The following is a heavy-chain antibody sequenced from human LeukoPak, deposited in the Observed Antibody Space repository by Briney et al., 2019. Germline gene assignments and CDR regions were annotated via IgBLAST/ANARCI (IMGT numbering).Heavy chain of an antibody. CDR2: IYYSGST. D-gene: IGHD3-3*01. V-gene: IGHV4-39*01. Sequence: KASETLSLTCTVFGGSISSSSYYWGWIRQPPGKGPEWIGSIYYSGSTYYNPSLKSRVTISLDTSKNQFFLKLSSVTAADTAVYYCARLIWSGNYMFDYFDYWGQGTLVTVSS. CDR3: ARLIWSGNYMFDYFDY. CDR1: GGSISSSSYY. J-gene: IGHJ4*02.